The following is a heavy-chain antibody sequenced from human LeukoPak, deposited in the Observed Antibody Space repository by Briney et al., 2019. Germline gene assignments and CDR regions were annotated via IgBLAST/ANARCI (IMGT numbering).Heavy chain of an antibody. D-gene: IGHD6-19*01. V-gene: IGHV3-13*01. CDR2: IGTAGDT. CDR1: GFTFSSYD. Sequence: PGGSLRLSCAASGFTFSSYDMHWVRQATGKGLEWVSAIGTAGDTYYPGSVKGRFTISRENAKNSLYLQMNSLRAGDTAVYYCARAGVAGSGYDYWGQGTLVTVSS. J-gene: IGHJ4*02. CDR3: ARAGVAGSGYDY.